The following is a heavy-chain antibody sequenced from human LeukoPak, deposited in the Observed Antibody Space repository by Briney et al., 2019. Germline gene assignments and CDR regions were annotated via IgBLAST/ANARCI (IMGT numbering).Heavy chain of an antibody. J-gene: IGHJ4*02. D-gene: IGHD1-26*01. CDR2: IYTSGST. Sequence: SQTLSLTCTVSGGSISSGSYYWSWIRQPAGKGLEWIGRIYTSGSTNYNPSLKSRVTIPVDTSKNQFSLKLSSVTAADTAVYYCAREKLLAYDYWGQGTLVTVSS. CDR1: GGSISSGSYY. V-gene: IGHV4-61*02. CDR3: AREKLLAYDY.